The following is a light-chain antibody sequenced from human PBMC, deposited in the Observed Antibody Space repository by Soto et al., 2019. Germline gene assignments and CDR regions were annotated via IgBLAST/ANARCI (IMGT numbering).Light chain of an antibody. CDR1: QSVSSY. J-gene: IGKJ3*01. Sequence: EIVSTQSPATLSLSPGERATLSCRSSQSVSSYLAWYQQKPGQAPRLLIYDASNRATGIPARFSGSGSGTDFTLTISSLEPEDFAVYYGQQRSNWPTFTFGPGTKVDIK. CDR3: QQRSNWPTFT. V-gene: IGKV3-11*01. CDR2: DAS.